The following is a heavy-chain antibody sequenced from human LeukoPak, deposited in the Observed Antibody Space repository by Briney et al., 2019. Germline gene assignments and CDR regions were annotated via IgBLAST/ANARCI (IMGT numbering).Heavy chain of an antibody. CDR1: GYSISSGYY. CDR2: IYHSGST. Sequence: SETLSLTCAVSGYSISSGYYWGWIRQSPGKGLEWIGTIYHSGSTYYNPSLKSRLTISVDASKNQFSLKLSSVTAADTAVYYCARVTVGDYDYVWGSYDGGYFFDCWGQGTLVTVSS. CDR3: ARVTVGDYDYVWGSYDGGYFFDC. J-gene: IGHJ4*02. D-gene: IGHD3-16*01. V-gene: IGHV4-38-2*01.